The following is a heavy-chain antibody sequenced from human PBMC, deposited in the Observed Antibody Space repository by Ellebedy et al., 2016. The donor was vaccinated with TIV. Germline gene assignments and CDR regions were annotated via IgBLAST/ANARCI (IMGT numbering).Heavy chain of an antibody. Sequence: GSLRLXCAVFGGSFSDYHWSWIRQPPGKGLEWIGEINYSGRTNFNPSLKSRVTISVDKSKNQFSLKLTSVTAADTAVYYCAREPPTTYHYYYYMDVWGKGTTVTVSS. CDR1: GGSFSDYH. CDR2: INYSGRT. D-gene: IGHD1-1*01. CDR3: AREPPTTYHYYYYMDV. J-gene: IGHJ6*03. V-gene: IGHV4-34*01.